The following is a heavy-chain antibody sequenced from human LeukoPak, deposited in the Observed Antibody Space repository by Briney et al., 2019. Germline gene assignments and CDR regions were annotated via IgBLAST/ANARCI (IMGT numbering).Heavy chain of an antibody. Sequence: SETLSLTCSVYCGYLSAYFCILIPQSPEMGLQWIGEISHSGSTNYNPSLRSRLTMSVDTSKHQFSLKLSSVTAAVSAIYYCALDGYSIGRAFDPWGQGTLVTVSS. CDR3: ALDGYSIGRAFDP. V-gene: IGHV4-34*01. D-gene: IGHD5-18*01. J-gene: IGHJ5*02. CDR2: ISHSGST. CDR1: CGYLSAYF.